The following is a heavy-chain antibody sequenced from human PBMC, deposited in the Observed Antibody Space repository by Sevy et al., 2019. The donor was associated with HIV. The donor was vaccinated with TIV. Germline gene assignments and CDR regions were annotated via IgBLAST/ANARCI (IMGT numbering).Heavy chain of an antibody. J-gene: IGHJ4*02. Sequence: SETLSLTCTVSGGSISSYYWSWIRQPAGKGLEWIGRIYTSGSTNYNPSLKSRVTMSVDTSKNQFSLKLSSVTAADTAVYYCARERNPPFESGSYLGDFDYWGQGTLVTVSS. D-gene: IGHD1-26*01. CDR3: ARERNPPFESGSYLGDFDY. CDR2: IYTSGST. CDR1: GGSISSYY. V-gene: IGHV4-4*07.